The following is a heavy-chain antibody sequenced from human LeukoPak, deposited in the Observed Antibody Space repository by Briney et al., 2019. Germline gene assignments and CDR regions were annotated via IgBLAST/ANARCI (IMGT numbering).Heavy chain of an antibody. CDR1: GGSISSYY. D-gene: IGHD3-10*01. CDR2: IYYSGST. Sequence: SETLSLTCTVSGGSISSYYWSWIRQPPGKGLEWIGYIYYSGSTNYNPSLKSRVTISVDTSKNQFSLKLSSVTAADTAVYYCARITAMVRGVRFDPWGQGTLVTISS. V-gene: IGHV4-59*01. J-gene: IGHJ5*02. CDR3: ARITAMVRGVRFDP.